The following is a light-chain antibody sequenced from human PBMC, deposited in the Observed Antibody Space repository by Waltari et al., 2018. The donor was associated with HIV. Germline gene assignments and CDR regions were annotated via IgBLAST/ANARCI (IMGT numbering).Light chain of an antibody. J-gene: IGLJ2*01. CDR2: DVS. Sequence: QSALTQPPSASGSPGQSVTLSCTGTSSDVGGYNYVSWHQQHPGKAPKLMIYDVSKRPSGVPDRFSGSKSGNTASLTVSGLQAEDEADYYCSSYAGSNNLLFGGGTKLTVL. CDR1: SSDVGGYNY. CDR3: SSYAGSNNLL. V-gene: IGLV2-8*01.